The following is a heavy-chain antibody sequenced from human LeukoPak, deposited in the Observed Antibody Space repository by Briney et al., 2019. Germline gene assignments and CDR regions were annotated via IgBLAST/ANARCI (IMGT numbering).Heavy chain of an antibody. CDR1: GFTFDDYA. CDR2: ISWNSGSI. CDR3: AKDRHGDYSPDFDH. Sequence: GRSLRLSCAASGFTFDDYAMHWVRQAPGKGLEWVSGISWNSGSIGYADSVKGRFTISRDNAKNSLYLQMNSLRAEDTALYYCAKDRHGDYSPDFDHWGQGTLVTVSS. J-gene: IGHJ4*02. D-gene: IGHD4-17*01. V-gene: IGHV3-9*01.